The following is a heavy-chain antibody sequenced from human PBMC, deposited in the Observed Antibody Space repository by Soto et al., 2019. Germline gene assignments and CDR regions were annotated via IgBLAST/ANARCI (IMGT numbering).Heavy chain of an antibody. CDR2: IYHSGST. Sequence: PSDTPYIRCASSGGSMSSSDGSIWFNQPPGKGLEWIGEIYHSGSTNYNPSLKSRVTISVDKSKNQFSLKLSTAPAADTTVYYFAKAALVTCDDDYAMDVWGQGTTVTVSS. V-gene: IGHV4-4*02. CDR3: AKAALVTCDDDYAMDV. D-gene: IGHD2-21*02. J-gene: IGHJ6*02. CDR1: GGSMSSSDG.